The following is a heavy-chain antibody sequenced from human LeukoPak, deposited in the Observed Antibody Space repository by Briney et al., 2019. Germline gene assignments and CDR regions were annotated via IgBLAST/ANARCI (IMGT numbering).Heavy chain of an antibody. CDR3: ARDSWARAYDIDH. CDR1: GFTFTNYG. V-gene: IGHV1-18*01. Sequence: ASVTVSCKTSGFTFTNYGISWVRQAPGQGLEWMAWISVDNGNTNYIQKVQGRVTLTTETSTSTAYMELRNLTSDDTAVYYCARDSWARAYDIDHWGQGTLVTVSS. J-gene: IGHJ5*02. CDR2: ISVDNGNT. D-gene: IGHD5-12*01.